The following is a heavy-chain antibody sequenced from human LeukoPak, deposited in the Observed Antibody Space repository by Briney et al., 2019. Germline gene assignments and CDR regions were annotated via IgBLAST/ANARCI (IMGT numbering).Heavy chain of an antibody. CDR1: GFTFSSYS. V-gene: IGHV3-48*01. Sequence: AGSLRLSCAASGFTFSSYSMNWVRQAPGKGLEWVSYISGSNSLIYYADSVKGRFTISRDNAKNSLYLQMSSLRAEDTAVYYCARGPINWNPFDYWGQRTLVTVSS. CDR3: ARGPINWNPFDY. CDR2: ISGSNSLI. D-gene: IGHD1-20*01. J-gene: IGHJ4*02.